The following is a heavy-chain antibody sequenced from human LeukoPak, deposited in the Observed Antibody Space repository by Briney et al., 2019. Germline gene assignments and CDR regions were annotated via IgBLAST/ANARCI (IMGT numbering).Heavy chain of an antibody. D-gene: IGHD3-22*01. Sequence: ASVKVSCKASGYTFTSYGISWVRQAPGQGLEWMGWISAYNGNTNYAQKLQGRVTMTTDTSTSTAYMELRSLRSDDTAVYYCGRGAYYYDSSGSYDAFDIWGQGTMVTVSS. V-gene: IGHV1-18*01. CDR3: GRGAYYYDSSGSYDAFDI. J-gene: IGHJ3*02. CDR1: GYTFTSYG. CDR2: ISAYNGNT.